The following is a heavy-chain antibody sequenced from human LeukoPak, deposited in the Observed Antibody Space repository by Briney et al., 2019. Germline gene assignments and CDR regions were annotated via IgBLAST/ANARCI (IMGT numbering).Heavy chain of an antibody. V-gene: IGHV4-61*02. CDR1: GGSISSGSYY. J-gene: IGHJ5*02. CDR3: ARETYTIFGVVIGVWFDP. D-gene: IGHD3-3*01. CDR2: IYTSGST. Sequence: SQTLSLTCTVSGGSISSGSYYWSWIRQPAGKGLEWIGRIYTSGSTNYNPSLKSRVTMSVDTSKNQFSLKLSSVTAADTAVYYCARETYTIFGVVIGVWFDPWGQGTLVTVSS.